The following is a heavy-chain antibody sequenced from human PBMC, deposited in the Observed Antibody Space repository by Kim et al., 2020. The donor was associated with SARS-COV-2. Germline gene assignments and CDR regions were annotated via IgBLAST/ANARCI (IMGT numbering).Heavy chain of an antibody. CDR2: ISAYNGNA. V-gene: IGHV1-18*04. CDR1: GYTFTSYG. D-gene: IGHD2-2*01. CDR3: ARGGVIVVVPASNRGVPWFDP. Sequence: ASVKVSCKASGYTFTSYGISWVRQAPGQGLEWMGWISAYNGNANYAQKLQGRVTMTTDTSTSTAYMELRSLRSDDTAVYYCARGGVIVVVPASNRGVPWFDPWGQGTLVTVSS. J-gene: IGHJ5*02.